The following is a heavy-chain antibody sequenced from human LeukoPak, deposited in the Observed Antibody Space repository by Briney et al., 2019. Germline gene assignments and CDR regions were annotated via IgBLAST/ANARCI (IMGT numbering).Heavy chain of an antibody. CDR1: GFTFRSHG. Sequence: GGSLRLSCAASGFTFRSHGMQWVRQAPGKGREWVAVIWYVGSKKYYADSVKGRFTISRDNSKNTLDLQMSSLRAEDTAEYYCARSNTVISNYYYGMDVWGQGTTVTVSS. CDR2: IWYVGSKK. V-gene: IGHV3-33*01. CDR3: ARSNTVISNYYYGMDV. D-gene: IGHD2/OR15-2a*01. J-gene: IGHJ6*02.